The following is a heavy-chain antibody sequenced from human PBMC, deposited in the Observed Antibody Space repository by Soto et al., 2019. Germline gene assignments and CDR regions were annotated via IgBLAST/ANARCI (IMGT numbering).Heavy chain of an antibody. CDR3: AKGAKYGSGAGY. Sequence: EVPLLESGGGLVQPGGSLRLSCAASGFTFSSYAMSWVRQAPGKGLEWVSAISGSGGSTYYADSVKGRFTISRDNAKNTPELQMNNLSAEDTAEYCWAKGAKYGSGAGYWGQGTLVTVSS. J-gene: IGHJ4*02. CDR1: GFTFSSYA. CDR2: ISGSGGST. V-gene: IGHV3-23*01. D-gene: IGHD3-10*01.